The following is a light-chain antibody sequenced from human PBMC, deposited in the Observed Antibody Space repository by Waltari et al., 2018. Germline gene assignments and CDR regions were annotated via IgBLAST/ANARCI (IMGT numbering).Light chain of an antibody. V-gene: IGLV2-23*02. CDR1: SRDVGGYNF. Sequence: SALTQPASVSASPGQSITISCTGTSRDVGGYNFFSWYQQHPGKAPQVIIFEISKRPSGVSNRFSGSKSGNTASLTISGLQAEDEANYYCCAYVGYSTWVFGGGTKLTVV. CDR3: CAYVGYSTWV. CDR2: EIS. J-gene: IGLJ3*02.